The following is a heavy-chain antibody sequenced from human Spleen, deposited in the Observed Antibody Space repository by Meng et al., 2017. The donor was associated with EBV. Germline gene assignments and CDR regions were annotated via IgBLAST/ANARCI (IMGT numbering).Heavy chain of an antibody. J-gene: IGHJ4*02. CDR2: INPSTGVP. V-gene: IGHV7-4-1*02. CDR3: SRGTSSVMPY. CDR1: GYTFSDFP. Sequence: QVLLVQSGAELKKPGASVKVSCKASGYTFSDFPVNWVRQAPGQGLEWMGWINPSTGVPTYGHNFTGRFVFSLDTSVSTAYLQISTLKTEDTAVYYCSRGTSSVMPYWGQGTLVTVSS. D-gene: IGHD3-16*01.